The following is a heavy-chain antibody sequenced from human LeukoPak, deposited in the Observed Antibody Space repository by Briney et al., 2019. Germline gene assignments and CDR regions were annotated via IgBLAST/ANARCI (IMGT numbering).Heavy chain of an antibody. CDR3: ARDEAAKWGYYYGMDV. J-gene: IGHJ6*02. CDR1: GFTVSSNY. D-gene: IGHD2-15*01. CDR2: IYSGGST. Sequence: GGSLRLSRAASGFTVSSNYMSWVRLAPGKGLEWASVIYSGGSTYYADSVKGRFTISRHNSKNTLYLQMNSLRAEDTAVYYCARDEAAKWGYYYGMDVWGQGTTVTVSS. V-gene: IGHV3-53*04.